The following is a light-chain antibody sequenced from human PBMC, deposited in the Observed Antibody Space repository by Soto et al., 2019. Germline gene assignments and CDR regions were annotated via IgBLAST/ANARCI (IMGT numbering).Light chain of an antibody. CDR3: MQALQTPRYT. CDR2: LGS. Sequence: DIVMTQSPLSLPVTPGEPASISCRSSQSLLHSNGCNYLDWYLQKPGQSPQLLTYLGSNRASGVPDRFSGSGSGTDFTLKISRVEAEDVGVYYCMQALQTPRYTFGQGTKLEIK. V-gene: IGKV2-28*01. CDR1: QSLLHSNGCNY. J-gene: IGKJ2*01.